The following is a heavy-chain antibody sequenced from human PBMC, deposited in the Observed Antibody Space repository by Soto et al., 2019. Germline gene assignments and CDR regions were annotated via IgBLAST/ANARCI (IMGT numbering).Heavy chain of an antibody. Sequence: QVQLVQSGGEVRKPGASVKVSCKASGYTFTSHGISWVRQAPGHGLEWMAWISANNGDTNYAQKLQGRVTVTTDTSTSTAYMELRSLRSEDTAVYYCARMLRGSNIDYYHYMDVWGKGTTVTVSS. J-gene: IGHJ6*03. D-gene: IGHD3-10*01. CDR2: ISANNGDT. CDR1: GYTFTSHG. CDR3: ARMLRGSNIDYYHYMDV. V-gene: IGHV1-18*01.